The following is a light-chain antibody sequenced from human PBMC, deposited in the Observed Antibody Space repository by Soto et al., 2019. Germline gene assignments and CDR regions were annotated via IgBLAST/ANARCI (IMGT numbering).Light chain of an antibody. CDR2: SNN. Sequence: QSVLTQPPSASGTPGQRVTISCSGSSSNIGSNTVNWYQQLPGTAPKLLIYSNNQRPSGVPDRFSGSKSGTSASLAISGLQSEDEADYYGAAWDDSRSGVFGGGTKVTVL. CDR3: AAWDDSRSGV. CDR1: SSNIGSNT. V-gene: IGLV1-44*01. J-gene: IGLJ2*01.